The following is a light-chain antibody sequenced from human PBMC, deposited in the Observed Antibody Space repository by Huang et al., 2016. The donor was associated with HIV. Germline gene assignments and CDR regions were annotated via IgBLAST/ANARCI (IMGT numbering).Light chain of an antibody. Sequence: DIQMTQSPSSLSASVGDRVTISCRASQGIANHLAWYQQRPGKAPKPLIYAASALQSGVPSRFSGSGSGTEFTLTISSRQPEDVATYFCQKYNSAPRTFGPGTKVEIK. CDR2: AAS. CDR1: QGIANH. J-gene: IGKJ3*01. V-gene: IGKV1-27*01. CDR3: QKYNSAPRT.